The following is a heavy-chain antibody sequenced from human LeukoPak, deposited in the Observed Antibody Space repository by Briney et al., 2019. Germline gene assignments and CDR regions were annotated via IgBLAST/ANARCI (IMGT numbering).Heavy chain of an antibody. CDR2: ISGANDDT. D-gene: IGHD3-10*01. J-gene: IGHJ4*02. CDR3: VKTYCSITRCSPGFDS. Sequence: GGSLRLSCVGSGFIFKLFAVGWVRQAPGKGLEWVSVISGANDDTDYADSVRGHFTISRDNSLNTLFLQMDNLRAEDTAVYYCVKTYCSITRCSPGFDSWGQGTLVTVSS. V-gene: IGHV3-23*01. CDR1: GFIFKLFA.